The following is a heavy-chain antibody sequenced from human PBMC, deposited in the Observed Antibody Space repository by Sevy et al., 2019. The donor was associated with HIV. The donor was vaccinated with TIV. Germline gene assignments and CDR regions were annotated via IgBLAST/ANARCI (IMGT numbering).Heavy chain of an antibody. Sequence: GGSLRLSCTSSGFTFSSYAMNWVRQAPGKGLEWVSTISHSGDSTYYADSVKGRFTISRDNSENTLYLQMNSLRAEDTAIYNCAGRKVGDFWSGSIRGPWAGGPLFDYWGQGTLVTVSS. V-gene: IGHV3-23*01. CDR2: ISHSGDST. J-gene: IGHJ4*02. CDR1: GFTFSSYA. D-gene: IGHD3-3*01. CDR3: AGRKVGDFWSGSIRGPWAGGPLFDY.